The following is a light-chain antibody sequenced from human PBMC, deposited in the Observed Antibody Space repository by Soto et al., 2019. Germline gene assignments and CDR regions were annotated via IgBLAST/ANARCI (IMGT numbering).Light chain of an antibody. CDR1: SSNIGSNY. CDR2: RAS. CDR3: AAWDDTLNGLV. J-gene: IGLJ2*01. Sequence: QSVLTQPPSASGTPGQRVTISCSGSSSNIGSNYVYWYQQVPGTAPRLLMYRASQRPSGVPDRFSGSNSGTSASLAISGLRSEDEADYYCAAWDDTLNGLVFGGGTKLTVL. V-gene: IGLV1-47*01.